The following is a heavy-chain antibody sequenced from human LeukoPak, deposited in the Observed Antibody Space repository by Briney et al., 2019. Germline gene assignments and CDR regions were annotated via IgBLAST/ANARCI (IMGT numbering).Heavy chain of an antibody. D-gene: IGHD1-1*01. CDR3: ARGGWVPFDY. V-gene: IGHV3-7*01. J-gene: IGHJ4*02. CDR2: IKEDGSDK. CDR1: GFTFSSCW. Sequence: QSGGSLRLSCAGSGFTFSSCWMTWVRQAPGKGLEWVANIKEDGSDKYYVDSVKGRFTISRDNAKNSLYLQMNSLRAEDTAVYYCARGGWVPFDYWGQGTLVTVSS.